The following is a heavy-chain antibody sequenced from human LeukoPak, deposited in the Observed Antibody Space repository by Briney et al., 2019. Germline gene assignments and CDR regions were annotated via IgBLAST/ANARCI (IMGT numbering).Heavy chain of an antibody. CDR2: IYYSGST. D-gene: IGHD3-10*01. CDR1: GGSISSYY. V-gene: IGHV4-59*08. CDR3: ARLTMLRGVIYGTDWHFDL. Sequence: SETLSLTCTVSGGSISSYYWSWIRQPPGKGLEWTGYIYYSGSTSYNPSLKSRITISVGSSRTQFSLKLSSVTAADTAVYYCARLTMLRGVIYGTDWHFDLWGRGTLVIVSS. J-gene: IGHJ2*01.